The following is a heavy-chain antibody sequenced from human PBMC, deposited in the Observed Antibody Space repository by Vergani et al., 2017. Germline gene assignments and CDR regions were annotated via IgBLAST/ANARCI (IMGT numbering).Heavy chain of an antibody. J-gene: IGHJ4*02. CDR1: GFTFSSYA. Sequence: EVQLVESGGGLEQPGRSLRLSCTASGFTFSSYAMSWVRQAPGKGLEWVSAISGSGGSTYYADSVKGRFTISRDNSKNTLYLQLNSLRAEDTAVYYCAKGATVITGGDFDCWGQGTLVTVSS. D-gene: IGHD4-17*01. CDR2: ISGSGGST. CDR3: AKGATVITGGDFDC. V-gene: IGHV3-23*04.